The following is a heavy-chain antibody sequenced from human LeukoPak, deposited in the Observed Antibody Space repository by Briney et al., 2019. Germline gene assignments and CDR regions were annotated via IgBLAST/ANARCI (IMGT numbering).Heavy chain of an antibody. V-gene: IGHV3-66*01. CDR3: ARVTGGDYPDY. CDR2: IYRAGTT. CDR1: GFTVSTNY. J-gene: IGHJ4*02. D-gene: IGHD4-17*01. Sequence: GGSLRLSCAASGFTVSTNYMSWVRQAPGKGLEWVSVIYRAGTTYYADSVKGRFTISRDNSKNTLYLQMNSLRADDTAVYYCARVTGGDYPDYWGQGTLVIVSS.